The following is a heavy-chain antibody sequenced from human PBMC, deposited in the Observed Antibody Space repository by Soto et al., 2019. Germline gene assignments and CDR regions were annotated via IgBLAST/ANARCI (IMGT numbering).Heavy chain of an antibody. J-gene: IGHJ6*02. Sequence: PGGSLKLTCVALGFTFISNGMHGVRQAPAKGLGWGAVIWYDGSNKYYADSVKGRFTISRDNSKNTLYLQMNSLRAEDTAVYYCAREMADIVVVVAATPHYYYGMDVWGQGTTVTVSS. V-gene: IGHV3-33*01. D-gene: IGHD2-15*01. CDR2: IWYDGSNK. CDR1: GFTFISNG. CDR3: AREMADIVVVVAATPHYYYGMDV.